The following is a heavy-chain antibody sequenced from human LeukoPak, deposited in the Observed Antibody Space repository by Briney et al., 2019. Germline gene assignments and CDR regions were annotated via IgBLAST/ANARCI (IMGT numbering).Heavy chain of an antibody. CDR2: INQDGSEK. CDR3: AYGKNYDSSGSLFDY. D-gene: IGHD3-22*01. Sequence: GGSLRLSCAASGFTFSSYWMSWVRQAPGKGLEWVANINQDGSEKNYVGSVKGRFTISRDNAKNSLHLQMNSLRAEDTAIYYCAYGKNYDSSGSLFDYWGQGTLVTVSS. V-gene: IGHV3-7*01. CDR1: GFTFSSYW. J-gene: IGHJ4*02.